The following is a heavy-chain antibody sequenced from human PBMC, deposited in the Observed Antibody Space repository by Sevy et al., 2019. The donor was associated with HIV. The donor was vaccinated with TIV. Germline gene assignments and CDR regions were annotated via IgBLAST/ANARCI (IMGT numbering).Heavy chain of an antibody. J-gene: IGHJ5*02. CDR2: IGIAGDT. CDR1: GFTFSSYD. Sequence: GGSLRLSCAASGFTFSSYDMHRVRQVTRQGLEWVSGIGIAGDTYYPGSVKGRFTISRENARNSLDLQMNSLRAGDTAVYYCVRGNNLGELGYWFDPWGQGTLVTVSS. V-gene: IGHV3-13*01. CDR3: VRGNNLGELGYWFDP. D-gene: IGHD3-10*01.